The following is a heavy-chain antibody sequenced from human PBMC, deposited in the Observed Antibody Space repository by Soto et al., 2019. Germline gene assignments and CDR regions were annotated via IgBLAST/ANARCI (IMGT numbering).Heavy chain of an antibody. CDR1: GFTFSNYG. Sequence: GGSLRLSCAASGFTFSNYGMNWVRQAPGKGLEWVSYISPSSSTIYHADSVKGQVTISADKSISTAYLQWSSLKASDTAMYYCARSSLDAFDIWGQGTMVTVSS. CDR3: ARSSLDAFDI. J-gene: IGHJ3*02. V-gene: IGHV3-48*01. CDR2: ISPSSSTI.